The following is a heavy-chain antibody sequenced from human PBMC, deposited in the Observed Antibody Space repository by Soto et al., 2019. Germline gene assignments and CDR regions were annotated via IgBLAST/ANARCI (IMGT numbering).Heavy chain of an antibody. J-gene: IGHJ6*02. CDR1: GYSFTSYW. CDR3: ARHYCSGGSCYSYYYYGMDV. Sequence: GESLKISCKGSGYSFTSYWIGWVRQMPGKGLEWMGIIYPGDSDTRYSPSFQGQVTISADKSISTAYLQWSSLKASDTAMYYCARHYCSGGSCYSYYYYGMDVWGQGTTVTAS. D-gene: IGHD2-15*01. V-gene: IGHV5-51*01. CDR2: IYPGDSDT.